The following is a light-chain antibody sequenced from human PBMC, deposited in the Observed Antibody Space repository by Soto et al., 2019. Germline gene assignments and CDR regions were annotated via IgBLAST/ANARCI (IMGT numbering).Light chain of an antibody. J-gene: IGLJ3*02. CDR2: DVN. V-gene: IGLV2-11*01. Sequence: QSVLTQPRSVSGSPGQSVTISCTGTSSDVGSYNYVSWYQQHPGKAPKLMIYDVNKRPSGVPDRFSGSKSGNTASLIISGLRAEDEADYYCCSYAGTYTWVFGGGTKLTVL. CDR1: SSDVGSYNY. CDR3: CSYAGTYTWV.